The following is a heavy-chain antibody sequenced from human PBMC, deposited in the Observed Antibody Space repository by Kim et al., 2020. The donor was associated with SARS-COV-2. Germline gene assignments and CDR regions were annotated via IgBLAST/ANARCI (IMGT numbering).Heavy chain of an antibody. J-gene: IGHJ3*02. D-gene: IGHD1-7*01. V-gene: IGHV3-49*04. Sequence: GGSLRLSCTASGFTFGDYAMSWVRQAPGKGLEWVGFIRSKAYGGTTEYAASVKGRFTISRDDSKSIAYLQMNSLKTEDTAVYYCTRDEKNWNYVDDAFDIWGQGTMVTVSS. CDR2: IRSKAYGGTT. CDR3: TRDEKNWNYVDDAFDI. CDR1: GFTFGDYA.